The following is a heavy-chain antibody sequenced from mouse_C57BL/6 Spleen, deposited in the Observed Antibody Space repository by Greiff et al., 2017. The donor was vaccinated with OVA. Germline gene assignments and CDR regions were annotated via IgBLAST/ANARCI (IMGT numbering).Heavy chain of an antibody. D-gene: IGHD1-1*01. CDR1: GYTFTRYW. J-gene: IGHJ2*01. CDR3: ARPYYGSSYEGNYFDY. Sequence: QVQLQQPGAELVRPGTSVKLSCKASGYTFTRYWMHWVKQRPGQGLEWIGVIDPSDSYTNYNQKFKGKATLTVDTSSSTAYMQLSSLTSEDSAVYDCARPYYGSSYEGNYFDYWGQGTTLTVSS. CDR2: IDPSDSYT. V-gene: IGHV1-59*01.